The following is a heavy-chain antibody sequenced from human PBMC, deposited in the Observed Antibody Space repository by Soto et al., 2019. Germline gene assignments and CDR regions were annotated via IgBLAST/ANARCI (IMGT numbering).Heavy chain of an antibody. CDR1: GFTFSSYA. V-gene: IGHV3-23*01. D-gene: IGHD1-26*01. CDR3: ARRGSGSYYDY. CDR2: ISGSGDST. Sequence: EVQLLESGGGLVQPGGSLRLSCAASGFTFSSYAMRWVRQAPVKGLEWVSAISGSGDSTYYADSVKGRFTISRDNSKNTLYLQMNSLRAEAPAVYYCARRGSGSYYDYWGQGTLVTVSS. J-gene: IGHJ4*02.